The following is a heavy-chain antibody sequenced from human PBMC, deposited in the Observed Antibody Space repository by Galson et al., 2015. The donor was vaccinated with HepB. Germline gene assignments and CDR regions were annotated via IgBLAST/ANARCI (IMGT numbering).Heavy chain of an antibody. CDR1: GYTFTSCY. V-gene: IGHV1-46*03. J-gene: IGHJ4*02. CDR3: ARFRGDLDPDY. CDR2: INPSGGST. Sequence: SVKVSCKASGYTFTSCYMHWVRQAPGQGLEWMGIINPSGGSTSYAQKFQGRVTMTRDTSTSTVYMELSSLRSEDTAVYYCARFRGDLDPDYWGQGTLVTVSS.